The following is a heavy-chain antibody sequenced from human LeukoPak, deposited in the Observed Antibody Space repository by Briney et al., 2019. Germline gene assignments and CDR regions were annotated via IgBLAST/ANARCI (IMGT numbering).Heavy chain of an antibody. CDR1: GFTFSSYA. D-gene: IGHD2-2*01. Sequence: PGGSLRLSCAASGFTFSSYAVSWVRQAPGKGLEWVSYSSSTGNIIFYADSVKGRFTISRDNAKNSLYLQMNSLRAEDTAVYYCARDPLIGSTYTTAWGYWGQGTLVTVSS. CDR2: SSSTGNII. J-gene: IGHJ4*02. CDR3: ARDPLIGSTYTTAWGY. V-gene: IGHV3-48*04.